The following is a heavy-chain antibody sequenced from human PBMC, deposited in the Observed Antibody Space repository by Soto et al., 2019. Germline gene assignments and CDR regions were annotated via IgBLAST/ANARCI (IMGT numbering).Heavy chain of an antibody. D-gene: IGHD6-13*01. J-gene: IGHJ6*02. CDR3: ARDHGGSTWFVGIYYYFGVDV. CDR1: GFTLSSYN. Sequence: EVQLVESGGGLVQPGGSLRLSCAASGFTLSSYNMNWVRQAPGKGLEWVSYISGSSDTIYYADSVKGRFTISRDNATKSLYLQMDSPRDEETAVYYCARDHGGSTWFVGIYYYFGVDVWGQGTTVTVSS. CDR2: ISGSSDTI. V-gene: IGHV3-48*02.